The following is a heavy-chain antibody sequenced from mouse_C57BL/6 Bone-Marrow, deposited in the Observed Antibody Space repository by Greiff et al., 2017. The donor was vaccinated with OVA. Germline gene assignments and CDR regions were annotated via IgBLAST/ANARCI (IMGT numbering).Heavy chain of an antibody. CDR3: VRHGAAQAAWVAY. Sequence: DVMLVESGGGLVQPKGSLKLSCAASGFSFNTYAMNWVRQAPGKGLEWVARIRSKSNNYATYYADSVKDRFTISRDDSESMLYLQMNNLKTEDTAMYDWVRHGAAQAAWVAYWGQGTLVTVSA. D-gene: IGHD3-2*02. J-gene: IGHJ3*01. CDR2: IRSKSNNYAT. V-gene: IGHV10-1*01. CDR1: GFSFNTYA.